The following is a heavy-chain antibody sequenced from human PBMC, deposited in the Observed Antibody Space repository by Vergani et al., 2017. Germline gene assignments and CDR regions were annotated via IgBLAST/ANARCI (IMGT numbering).Heavy chain of an antibody. V-gene: IGHV1-69*01. CDR2: IIPIFGTA. Sequence: QVQLVQSGAEVKKPGSSVKVSCKASGGTFSSYDISWVRQAPGQGLEWMGGIIPIFGTANYAQKFQGRVTITADESTSTAYMELSSLRSEDTAVYYCAREYYDILTGYYIEYFQHWGQGTLVTVSS. CDR3: AREYYDILTGYYIEYFQH. D-gene: IGHD3-9*01. J-gene: IGHJ1*01. CDR1: GGTFSSYD.